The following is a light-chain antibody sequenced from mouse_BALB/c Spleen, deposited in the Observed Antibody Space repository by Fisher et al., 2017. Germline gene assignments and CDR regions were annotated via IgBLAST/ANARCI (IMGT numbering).Light chain of an antibody. J-gene: IGKJ4*01. CDR1: SSVSY. CDR3: QQRSSYPFT. CDR2: DTS. V-gene: IGKV4-59*01. Sequence: IVITQTPAIMSASPGEKVTMTCSASSSVSYMHWYQQKSGTSPKRWIYDTSKLASGVPARFSGSGSGTSYSLTINSMEAEDVATYYCQQRSSYPFTFGSGTKLEIK.